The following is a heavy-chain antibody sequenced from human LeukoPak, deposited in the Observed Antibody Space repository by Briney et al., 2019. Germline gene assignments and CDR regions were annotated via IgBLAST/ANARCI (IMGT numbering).Heavy chain of an antibody. V-gene: IGHV3-21*01. Sequence: GGSLRLSCAASGFTFSSYSMNWVRQAPGKGREWVSSISSSSSYIYYADSVKGRFTISRANAKNSLYLQMSSLRAEDTAVYYCARYTHEGSIVVVKGPLDAFDIWGQGTMVTVSS. CDR1: GFTFSSYS. D-gene: IGHD3-22*01. CDR2: ISSSSSYI. CDR3: ARYTHEGSIVVVKGPLDAFDI. J-gene: IGHJ3*02.